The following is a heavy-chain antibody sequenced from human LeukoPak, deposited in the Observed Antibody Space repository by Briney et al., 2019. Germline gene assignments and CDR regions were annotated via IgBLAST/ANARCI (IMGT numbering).Heavy chain of an antibody. CDR3: ARMYYYDSSGYCY. CDR1: GGSLGTNY. D-gene: IGHD3-22*01. V-gene: IGHV4-39*01. J-gene: IGHJ4*02. CDR2: IYYTGRT. Sequence: PSETLSLTCTVSGGSLGTNYWGWIRQPPGKGLEWIGSIYYTGRTYYNPSLKSRVTISVDTSKNQFSLKLSSVTAADTAVYYCARMYYYDSSGYCYWGQGTLVTVSS.